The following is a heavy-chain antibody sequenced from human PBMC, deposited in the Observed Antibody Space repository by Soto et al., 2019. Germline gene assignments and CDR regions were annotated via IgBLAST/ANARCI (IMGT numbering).Heavy chain of an antibody. V-gene: IGHV1-3*04. D-gene: IGHD1-1*01. CDR1: GYIFTNYP. CDR3: ARGRYGDY. Sequence: QVHFVQSGTEVKKSGASVKVSCKTSGYIFTNYPIHWVRQAPGRGLEWVGWINTGNGTTRYSPRLQGRVSLKTDTSASTVYLDLTSLRFEDTAVYYCARGRYGDYWGQGALVTVSS. CDR2: INTGNGTT. J-gene: IGHJ4*02.